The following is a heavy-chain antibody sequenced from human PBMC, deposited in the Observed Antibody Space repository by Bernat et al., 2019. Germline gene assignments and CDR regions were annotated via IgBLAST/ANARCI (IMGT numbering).Heavy chain of an antibody. D-gene: IGHD3-10*01. CDR2: IWYDGSNK. Sequence: VQLLESGGGLVQPGGSLRLSCAASGFTFSSYAMSWVRQAPGKGLEWVAVIWYDGSNKYYADSVKGRFTISRDNSKNTLYLQMNSLRAEDTAVYYCARDLLLWFGERYYSGMAVWGQGTTVNVSS. V-gene: IGHV3-33*08. J-gene: IGHJ6*02. CDR3: ARDLLLWFGERYYSGMAV. CDR1: GFTFSSYA.